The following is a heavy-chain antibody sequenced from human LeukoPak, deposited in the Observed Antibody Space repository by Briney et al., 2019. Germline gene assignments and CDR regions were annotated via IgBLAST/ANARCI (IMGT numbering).Heavy chain of an antibody. CDR2: ISGPGGST. J-gene: IGHJ3*02. D-gene: IGHD3-16*01. V-gene: IGHV3-23*01. CDR1: GFTFSSYG. Sequence: PGGSLRLSCAASGFTFSSYGMHWVRQAPGKGLEWVSGISGPGGSTYYADSVKGRITISKDNSKNTLYLQMNSLRAEDTAVYYCAKKVGGVYAFDIWGQGTMVTVSS. CDR3: AKKVGGVYAFDI.